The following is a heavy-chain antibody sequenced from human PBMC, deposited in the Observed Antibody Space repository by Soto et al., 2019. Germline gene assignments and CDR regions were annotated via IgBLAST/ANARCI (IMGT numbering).Heavy chain of an antibody. CDR1: GFTFSSYG. Sequence: PGGSLRLSCAASGFTFSSYGMHWVRQAPGKGLEWVAVISYDGSNKYYADSVKGRFTISRDNSKNTLYLQMNSLRAEDTAVYYCAKPSRGGYNWNYFDYWGQGTLVTVSS. CDR3: AKPSRGGYNWNYFDY. CDR2: ISYDGSNK. V-gene: IGHV3-30*18. D-gene: IGHD1-20*01. J-gene: IGHJ4*02.